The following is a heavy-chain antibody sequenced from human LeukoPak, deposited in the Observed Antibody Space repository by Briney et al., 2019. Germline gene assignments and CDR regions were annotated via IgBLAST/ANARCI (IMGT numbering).Heavy chain of an antibody. J-gene: IGHJ4*02. CDR1: GGSISSGGYY. CDR3: AREAYGDRGFDY. Sequence: SETLSLTCTVSGGSISSGGYYWSWIRQPPGKGLEWIGYIYHSGSTYYNPSLKSRVTISVDRSKNQFSLKLSSVTAADTAVYYCAREAYGDRGFDYWGQGTLVTVSS. D-gene: IGHD4-17*01. V-gene: IGHV4-30-2*01. CDR2: IYHSGST.